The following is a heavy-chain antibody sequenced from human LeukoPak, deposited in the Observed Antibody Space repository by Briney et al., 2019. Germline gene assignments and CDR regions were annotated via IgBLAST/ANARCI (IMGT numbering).Heavy chain of an antibody. Sequence: PGGSLRLSCAASGFTFSGYSMSWVRQAPGKGLEWVSAISGSGGSTYYADSVKGRFTISRDNSKNTLYLQMNSLRAEDTAVYYCAKDLKASRWEIFGVVTPGYAFDIWGQGTMVTVSS. CDR3: AKDLKASRWEIFGVVTPGYAFDI. CDR1: GFTFSGYS. D-gene: IGHD3-3*01. J-gene: IGHJ3*02. V-gene: IGHV3-23*01. CDR2: ISGSGGST.